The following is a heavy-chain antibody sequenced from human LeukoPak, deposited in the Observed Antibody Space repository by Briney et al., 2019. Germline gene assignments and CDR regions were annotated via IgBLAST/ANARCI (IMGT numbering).Heavy chain of an antibody. CDR1: GYTFTSYD. J-gene: IGHJ6*03. CDR3: ARGFSGYCSGGSCYSYYYYYMDV. CDR2: MNPNSGNT. V-gene: IGHV1-8*01. D-gene: IGHD2-15*01. Sequence: ASVKVSCKASGYTFTSYDINWVRQATGQGLEWMGWMNPNSGNTGYAQKFQGRVTMTRNTSISTAYMELSSLRSEDTAVYYCARGFSGYCSGGSCYSYYYYYMDVWGKGTTVTISS.